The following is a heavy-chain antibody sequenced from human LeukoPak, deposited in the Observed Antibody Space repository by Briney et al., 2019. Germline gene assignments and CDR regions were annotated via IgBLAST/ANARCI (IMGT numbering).Heavy chain of an antibody. J-gene: IGHJ4*02. CDR1: GGSISSSNYY. D-gene: IGHD2-2*01. V-gene: IGHV4-39*01. CDR2: IYYSGTT. CDR3: AAGYCSSTSCYDYFVY. Sequence: SETLSLTCTVSGGSISSSNYYWGWIRQPPGTGLEWIGNIYYSGTTYYNPSLKSRVTISVDTSKNQFSLKLSSVTAADTAVYYCAAGYCSSTSCYDYFVYWGQGTLVTVSS.